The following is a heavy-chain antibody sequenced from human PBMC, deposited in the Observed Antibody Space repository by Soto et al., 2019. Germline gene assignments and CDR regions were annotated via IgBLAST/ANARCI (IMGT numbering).Heavy chain of an antibody. CDR3: ARETGKSHYYYYYGMDV. CDR1: GGSFSGYY. CDR2: INHSGST. J-gene: IGHJ6*02. V-gene: IGHV4-34*01. D-gene: IGHD3-10*01. Sequence: PSETLSLTCAVYGGSFSGYYWSWIRQPPGKGLEWIGEINHSGSTNYNPSLKSRVTISVDTSKNQFSLKLSSVTAADTAVYYCARETGKSHYYYYYGMDVWGQGATVTVSS.